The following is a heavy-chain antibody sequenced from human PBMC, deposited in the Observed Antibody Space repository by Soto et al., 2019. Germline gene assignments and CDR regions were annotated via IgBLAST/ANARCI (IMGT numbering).Heavy chain of an antibody. CDR3: ARGGVAGKSLVYYYYMAV. CDR1: GYTFTSYA. CDR2: INAGNGNK. V-gene: IGHV1-3*01. Sequence: QVQLVQSGAEVKKPGASVKVSCKASGYTFTSYAMHWVRQAPGQRLEWMGWINAGNGNKKYSQKFQGRVTITRDTXXXXXXXXXXXXXXXXXXXXXXARGGVAGKSLVYYYYMAVWGKGTTVTVSS. J-gene: IGHJ6*03. D-gene: IGHD6-19*01.